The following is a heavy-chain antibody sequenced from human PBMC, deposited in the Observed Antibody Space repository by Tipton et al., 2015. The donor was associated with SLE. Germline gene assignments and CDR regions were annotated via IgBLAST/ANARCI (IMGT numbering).Heavy chain of an antibody. J-gene: IGHJ6*02. V-gene: IGHV3-74*01. D-gene: IGHD4-17*01. CDR3: AKEGCTVTTPLYYYGMDV. Sequence: SLRLSCVASGFTFRSTWMHWVRQAPGKGLVWVSRINSDGSMTTYADSVKGRFSISRDNAKNTVHLQLNSLRAEDTAVYYCAKEGCTVTTPLYYYGMDVWGQGTTVTVSS. CDR2: INSDGSMT. CDR1: GFTFRSTW.